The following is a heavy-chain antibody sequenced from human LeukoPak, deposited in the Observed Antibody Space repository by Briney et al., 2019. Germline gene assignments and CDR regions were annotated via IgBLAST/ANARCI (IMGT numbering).Heavy chain of an antibody. D-gene: IGHD5-24*01. J-gene: IGHJ4*02. CDR1: GGSISSGSYY. Sequence: SQTLSLTCAVSGGSISSGSYYWSWIRQPAGKGLEWIGRIYTSGSTNYNPSLKSRVTISVDTSKNQFSLKLSSVTAADTAVYYCARDGYNLGLAAYWGQGTLVTVSS. V-gene: IGHV4-61*02. CDR2: IYTSGST. CDR3: ARDGYNLGLAAY.